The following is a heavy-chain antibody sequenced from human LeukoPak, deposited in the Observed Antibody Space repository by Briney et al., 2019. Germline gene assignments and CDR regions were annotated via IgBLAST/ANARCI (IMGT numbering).Heavy chain of an antibody. V-gene: IGHV4-59*11. CDR1: GDSFSGHY. D-gene: IGHD4-17*01. Sequence: PSETLSLTCAVSGDSFSGHYWTWIRQPPGRGLEWIGYISYIGTTNYNPSLKSRVTISIDTSKNQFSLKLSSVTTADTAAYYCARDLVTVTKGFDIWGLGTMVSVSS. CDR2: ISYIGTT. J-gene: IGHJ3*02. CDR3: ARDLVTVTKGFDI.